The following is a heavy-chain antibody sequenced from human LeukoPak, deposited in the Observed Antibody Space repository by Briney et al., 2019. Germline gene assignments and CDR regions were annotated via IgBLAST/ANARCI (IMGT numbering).Heavy chain of an antibody. Sequence: PGRSLRLSCAASGFTFSSYGMHWVRQAPGKGLEWVAVISYDGSNKYYADSVKGRFTISRDNSKNTLYLQMNSLRAEDTAVYYCAKDSGSYYGATLSWGQGTLVTVSS. CDR2: ISYDGSNK. J-gene: IGHJ4*02. D-gene: IGHD1-26*01. V-gene: IGHV3-30*18. CDR1: GFTFSSYG. CDR3: AKDSGSYYGATLS.